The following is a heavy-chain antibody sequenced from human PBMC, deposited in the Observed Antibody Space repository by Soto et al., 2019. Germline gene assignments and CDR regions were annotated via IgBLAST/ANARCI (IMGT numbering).Heavy chain of an antibody. V-gene: IGHV1-18*01. J-gene: IGHJ4*02. CDR1: GYAFTTYG. D-gene: IGHD3-10*01. CDR2: ISAHNGXT. CDR3: ARGRYGDY. Sequence: QVHLVRSGAEVKKRGASVKVSCKGSGYAFTTYGITWVRQAPGQGLEWMGWISAHNGXTXYAQKLQGRVTVTRDTXXXXXXXXXXSXXXXXTXVYYCARGRYGDYWGQGALVTVSS.